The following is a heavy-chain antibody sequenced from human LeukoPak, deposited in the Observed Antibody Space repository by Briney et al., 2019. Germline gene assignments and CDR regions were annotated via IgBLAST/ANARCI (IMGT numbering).Heavy chain of an antibody. Sequence: GGSLRLSCAASGFTFSSYAMHWVRQAPGKGLEWVAVISYDGSNKYYADSVKGRFTISRDNSKNTLYLQMNSLRAEDTAVYYCARGYSSSWGDAFDIWGQGTMVTVSS. CDR1: GFTFSSYA. V-gene: IGHV3-30-3*01. CDR2: ISYDGSNK. CDR3: ARGYSSSWGDAFDI. J-gene: IGHJ3*02. D-gene: IGHD6-13*01.